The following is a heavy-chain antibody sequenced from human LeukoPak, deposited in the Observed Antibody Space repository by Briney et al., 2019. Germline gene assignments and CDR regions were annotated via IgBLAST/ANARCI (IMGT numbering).Heavy chain of an antibody. CDR1: GFTFCTYW. CDR2: INSDGSSV. J-gene: IGHJ4*02. CDR3: ARSDYGDNY. V-gene: IGHV3-74*01. D-gene: IGHD4-17*01. Sequence: GGSLRLSCAASGFTFCTYWMHWVRQAPGKGLVWVSRINSDGSSVTYADSVKGRFTISRDNAKNTLYLQLNRLRVEDTAVYFCARSDYGDNYWGQGTLVTVSS.